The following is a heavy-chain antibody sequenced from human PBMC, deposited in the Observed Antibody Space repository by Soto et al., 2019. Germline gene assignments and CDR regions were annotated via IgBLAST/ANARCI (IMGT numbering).Heavy chain of an antibody. V-gene: IGHV1-18*01. CDR1: GYTFTSYG. J-gene: IGHJ4*02. Sequence: ASVKVSCKASGYTFTSYGISWVRQAPGQGLEWMGWISAYNGNTNYAQKLQGRVTMTTDTSTSTAYMELRSLRSDDTAVYYCARERHGYSSGRYSWDFDYWGQGTLVTVSS. CDR2: ISAYNGNT. CDR3: ARERHGYSSGRYSWDFDY. D-gene: IGHD6-19*01.